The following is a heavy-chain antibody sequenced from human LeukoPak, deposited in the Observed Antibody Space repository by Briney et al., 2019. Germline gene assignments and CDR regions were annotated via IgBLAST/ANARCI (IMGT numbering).Heavy chain of an antibody. Sequence: ASVKVSCKASGYTFSIYYIHWVRQAPGQGLEWMGIINPSGGSPNYAQRFQGRVTMTRDTSTSTVYMELSSLKSDDTAVYYCARDGGRGGFDYWGQGTLVTVSS. J-gene: IGHJ4*02. CDR3: ARDGGRGGFDY. CDR1: GYTFSIYY. CDR2: INPSGGSP. V-gene: IGHV1-46*01. D-gene: IGHD1-26*01.